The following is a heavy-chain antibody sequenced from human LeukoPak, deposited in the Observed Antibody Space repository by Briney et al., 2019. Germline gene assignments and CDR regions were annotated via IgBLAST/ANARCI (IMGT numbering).Heavy chain of an antibody. V-gene: IGHV3-21*01. CDR2: ISSSSSYI. D-gene: IGHD3-22*01. CDR1: GFTVSSNY. Sequence: GGSLRLSCAASGFTVSSNYMNWVRQAPGKGLEWVSSISSSSSYIYYADSVKGRFTISRDNAKNSLYLQMNSLRAEDTAVYYCARDYYYDSSGYSPYDYWGQGTLVTVSS. J-gene: IGHJ4*02. CDR3: ARDYYYDSSGYSPYDY.